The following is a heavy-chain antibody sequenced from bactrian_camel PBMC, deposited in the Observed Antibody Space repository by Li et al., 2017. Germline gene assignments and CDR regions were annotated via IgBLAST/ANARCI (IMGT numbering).Heavy chain of an antibody. CDR3: AGTSRSAQWLQSLLPGDYSY. D-gene: IGHD2*01. J-gene: IGHJ4*01. V-gene: IGHV3S53*01. Sequence: HVQLVESGGGSVQAGGSLRLSCAASGYIDSTYCMGWFRQAPGKEREQVASIDRYGSATYADPVKGRFTISKDNAKKTLYLQMNSLKPEDSAMYYCAGTSRSAQWLQSLLPGDYSYWGQGTQVTVS. CDR2: IDRYGSA. CDR1: GYIDSTYC.